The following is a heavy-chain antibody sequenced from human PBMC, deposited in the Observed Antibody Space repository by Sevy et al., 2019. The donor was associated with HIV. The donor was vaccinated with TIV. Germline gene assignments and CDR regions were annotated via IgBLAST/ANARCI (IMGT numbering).Heavy chain of an antibody. CDR2: ISGSGGST. J-gene: IGHJ6*02. CDR1: GFTFSSYA. Sequence: GGSLRLSCAASGFTFSSYAMSWVRQAPGKGLEWVSAISGSGGSTYYADSVKGRFTISRDNSKNTLYLQMNSLRAEDTAVYYCAKDRALGYCSGGSCYYYYYYGMDVWGQGTTVTVSS. D-gene: IGHD2-15*01. CDR3: AKDRALGYCSGGSCYYYYYYGMDV. V-gene: IGHV3-23*01.